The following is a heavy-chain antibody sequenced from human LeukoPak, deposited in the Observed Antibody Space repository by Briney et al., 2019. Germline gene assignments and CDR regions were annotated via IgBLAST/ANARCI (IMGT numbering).Heavy chain of an antibody. Sequence: AETLSLTCTLSGGSISSTTYYWGWIRQPPGKGLEWIASIFDTGATCYNPSLNSRVTISVDRSKSPFFLNVRSVTAADTAVYYCARQMPSDGWFDPWGQGTLVTVSS. D-gene: IGHD2-2*01. J-gene: IGHJ5*02. CDR2: IFDTGAT. CDR1: GGSISSTTYY. CDR3: ARQMPSDGWFDP. V-gene: IGHV4-39*01.